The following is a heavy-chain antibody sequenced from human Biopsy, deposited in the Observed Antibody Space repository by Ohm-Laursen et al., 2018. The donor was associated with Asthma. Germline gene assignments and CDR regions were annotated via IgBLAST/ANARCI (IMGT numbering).Heavy chain of an antibody. CDR2: ISSDVRE. D-gene: IGHD2-21*01. CDR3: VRWRSGYPDHYSDF. J-gene: IGHJ4*02. CDR1: GFTFRNFG. V-gene: IGHV3-30*03. Sequence: PLRLSCAASGFTFRNFGMHWVRQAPGKGLEWVALISSDVREWNADSVEGRFTISRDNSKNTLDLQMNSLRGDDTAVYYCVRWRSGYPDHYSDFWGLGTLVTVSS.